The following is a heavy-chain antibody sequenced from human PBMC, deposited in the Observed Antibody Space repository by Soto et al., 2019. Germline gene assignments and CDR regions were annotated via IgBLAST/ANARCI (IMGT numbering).Heavy chain of an antibody. Sequence: QMQLQESGPGLVKPSETLSLTCTVSGGSISSSSYYWGWIRQPPGQGLEWLGTIYSLGNTYYNPSFKGRVTTSVDKSKSQLFLKLSSVTAPTTAVYDCARQIYDSSGYYYAYWGQGPLVTVSS. J-gene: IGHJ4*02. D-gene: IGHD3-22*01. CDR1: GGSISSSSYY. V-gene: IGHV4-39*01. CDR2: IYSLGNT. CDR3: ARQIYDSSGYYYAY.